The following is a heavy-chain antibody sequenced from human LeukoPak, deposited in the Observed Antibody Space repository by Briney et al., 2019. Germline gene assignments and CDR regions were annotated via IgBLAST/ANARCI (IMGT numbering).Heavy chain of an antibody. CDR1: GFTFSSYS. D-gene: IGHD3-22*01. Sequence: GGSLRLSCAASGFTFSSYSMNWVRQAPGKGLEWVSSISSSSSYIYYADSVKGRFTISRDNAKNSLHLQMNSLRAEDTAVYYCARTPSYYYDSSGYYYFPFDYWGQGTLVTVSS. J-gene: IGHJ4*02. CDR3: ARTPSYYYDSSGYYYFPFDY. CDR2: ISSSSSYI. V-gene: IGHV3-21*01.